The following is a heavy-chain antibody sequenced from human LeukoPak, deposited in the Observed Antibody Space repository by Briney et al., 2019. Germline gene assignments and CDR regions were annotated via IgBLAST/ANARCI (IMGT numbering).Heavy chain of an antibody. J-gene: IGHJ6*04. CDR2: IIPIFGTA. D-gene: IGHD4-17*01. CDR1: GGTFSTYA. Sequence: SVKVSCKASGGTFSTYAISWVRQAPGQGLEWMGGIIPIFGTANYAQKFQGRVTITADESTSTAYMELSSLRSEDTAVYYCARGSTTEQENYYYYYGMDVWGKGTTVTVSS. V-gene: IGHV1-69*13. CDR3: ARGSTTEQENYYYYYGMDV.